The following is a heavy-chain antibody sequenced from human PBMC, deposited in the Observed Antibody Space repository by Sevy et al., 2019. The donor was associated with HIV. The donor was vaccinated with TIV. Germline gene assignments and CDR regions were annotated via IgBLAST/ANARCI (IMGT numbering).Heavy chain of an antibody. D-gene: IGHD3-22*01. J-gene: IGHJ4*02. CDR1: GYSITDDYY. Sequence: SETLSLTCTVSGYSITDDYYWGWIRQSPGKGLEWIVHIYHSGSTYYNASLDSRVTPSVDTSKNQFSLRLSSVTAADTAIYYCARVKLRGAYYYDFWGQGTLVTVSS. V-gene: IGHV4-38-2*02. CDR2: IYHSGST. CDR3: ARVKLRGAYYYDF.